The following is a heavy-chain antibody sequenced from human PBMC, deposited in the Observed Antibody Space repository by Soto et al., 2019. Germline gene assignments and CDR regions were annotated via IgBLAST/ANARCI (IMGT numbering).Heavy chain of an antibody. Sequence: QVQLVESGGGVVQPGRSLRLSCAASGFTFSSYGMHWVRQAPGKGLEWGAVISYDGSNKYYADSVKGRFTISRDNSKNTLYLQMNSLRAEDTAVYYCAKDLLVPGRAYGMDVWGQGTTVTVSS. D-gene: IGHD2-8*02. CDR2: ISYDGSNK. CDR1: GFTFSSYG. CDR3: AKDLLVPGRAYGMDV. J-gene: IGHJ6*02. V-gene: IGHV3-30*18.